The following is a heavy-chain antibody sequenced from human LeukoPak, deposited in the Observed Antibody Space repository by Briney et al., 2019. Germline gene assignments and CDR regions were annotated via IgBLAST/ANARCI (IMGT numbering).Heavy chain of an antibody. J-gene: IGHJ4*02. D-gene: IGHD6-19*01. Sequence: PGGSLRLSCAASGFTVSSNYMSWVRQAPGKGLEWVSVIYSGVNTYYADSVKGRFTISRDNSKNTPYLQMNSLRAEDTAVYYCARASPHSEWLVHSPYYFDYWGQGTLVTVSS. CDR1: GFTVSSNY. V-gene: IGHV3-53*01. CDR3: ARASPHSEWLVHSPYYFDY. CDR2: IYSGVNT.